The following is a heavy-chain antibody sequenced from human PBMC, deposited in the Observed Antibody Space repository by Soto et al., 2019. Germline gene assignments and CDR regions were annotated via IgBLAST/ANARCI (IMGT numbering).Heavy chain of an antibody. CDR3: ARDGSGSYWYNWFDP. CDR2: IYYSGST. V-gene: IGHV4-31*03. J-gene: IGHJ5*02. D-gene: IGHD3-10*01. Sequence: LSLTCTVSGGSISSGGYYWSWIRQHPGKGLEWIGYIYYSGSTYYNPSLKSRVTISVDTSKNQFSLKLSSVTAADTAVYYCARDGSGSYWYNWFDPWGQGTLVTVSS. CDR1: GGSISSGGYY.